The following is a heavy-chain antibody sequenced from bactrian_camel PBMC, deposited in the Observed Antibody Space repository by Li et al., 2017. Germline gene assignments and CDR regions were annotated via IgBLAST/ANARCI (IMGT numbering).Heavy chain of an antibody. CDR2: IDSDGST. CDR1: GNAHNSAC. D-gene: IGHD3*01. J-gene: IGHJ6*01. CDR3: AAGTRIIVGDYCDGITA. V-gene: IGHV3S53*01. Sequence: VQLVESGGGSAQIGGSLRLSCAASGNAHNSACMGWARQAPGKEREGVATIDSDGSTRYADSVKGRFTISQDNAKNIIYLQMSSLTPDDTAMYYCAAGTRIIVGDYCDGITAWGQGTQVTVS.